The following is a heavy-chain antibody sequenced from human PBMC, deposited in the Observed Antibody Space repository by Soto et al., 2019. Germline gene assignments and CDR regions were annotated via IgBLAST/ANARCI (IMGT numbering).Heavy chain of an antibody. D-gene: IGHD3-16*02. V-gene: IGHV3-30-3*01. CDR1: GFTFSSYA. J-gene: IGHJ4*02. Sequence: QVQLVESGGGVVQPGRSLRLSCAASGFTFSSYAMHWVRQAPGKGLEWVAVISHDGSNKYYADSVKGRFTISRYNSKNMQHLQMNSLIAEDTAVYYCARDNFMLTLGGVIFTTYYFDYSGQGTLVTVSS. CDR3: ARDNFMLTLGGVIFTTYYFDY. CDR2: ISHDGSNK.